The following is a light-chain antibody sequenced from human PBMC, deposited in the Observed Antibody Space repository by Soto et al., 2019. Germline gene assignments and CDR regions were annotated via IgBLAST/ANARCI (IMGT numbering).Light chain of an antibody. J-gene: IGLJ2*01. CDR1: SRDIGAYNF. Sequence: HSPLTPPAPGSGSRGQSGTLSCPGTSRDIGAYNFVSWHQQHPGKAPKLMLYDVNIRPSGVSNRFSGSKSGNTASLTISGLQAEDEADYYCTSWTTSTTMIFGGGTK. CDR2: DVN. CDR3: TSWTTSTTMI. V-gene: IGLV2-14*03.